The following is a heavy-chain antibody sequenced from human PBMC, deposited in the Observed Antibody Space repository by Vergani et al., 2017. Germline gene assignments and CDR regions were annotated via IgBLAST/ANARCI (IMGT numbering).Heavy chain of an antibody. CDR1: GYRFTMHW. D-gene: IGHD2/OR15-2a*01. CDR3: AKGGTTSSPPYFDY. CDR2: IYPGDSDT. J-gene: IGHJ4*02. Sequence: EVQLVQSGPEVKKPGESLKISCKASGYRFTMHWIGWVRQMPGKGLELMGIIYPGDSDTRYSPSFQGQVTIPADKSISTAYLQWSSLKVSDTAMYYCAKGGTTSSPPYFDYWGQGTLVTVS. V-gene: IGHV5-51*01.